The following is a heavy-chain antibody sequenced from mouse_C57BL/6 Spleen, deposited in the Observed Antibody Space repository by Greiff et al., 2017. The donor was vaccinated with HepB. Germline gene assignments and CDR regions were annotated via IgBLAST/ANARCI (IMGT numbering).Heavy chain of an antibody. CDR2: IYPSDSET. CDR1: GYTFTSYW. CDR3: ARGGSGLFAY. V-gene: IGHV1-61*01. D-gene: IGHD3-2*02. J-gene: IGHJ3*01. Sequence: QVQLQQPGAELVRPGSSVKLSCKASGYTFTSYWMDWVKQRPGQGLEWIGNIYPSDSETHYNQKFKDKATLTVDKSSSTAYMQLSSLPSEDSAVYYCARGGSGLFAYWGQGTLVTVSA.